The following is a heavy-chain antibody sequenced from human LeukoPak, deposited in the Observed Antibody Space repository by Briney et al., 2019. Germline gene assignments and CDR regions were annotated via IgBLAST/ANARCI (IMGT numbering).Heavy chain of an antibody. D-gene: IGHD6-13*01. Sequence: GGSLRLSCAASGFTFSSYAMHWVRQAPGKGLEWVAVISYDGSNKYYADSVKGRFTISRDNSKNTLYLQMNSLRAEDTAVYYCARDGNQEFWYSSSRYVPVFFDYWGQGTLVTVSS. CDR1: GFTFSSYA. J-gene: IGHJ4*02. CDR2: ISYDGSNK. CDR3: ARDGNQEFWYSSSRYVPVFFDY. V-gene: IGHV3-30-3*01.